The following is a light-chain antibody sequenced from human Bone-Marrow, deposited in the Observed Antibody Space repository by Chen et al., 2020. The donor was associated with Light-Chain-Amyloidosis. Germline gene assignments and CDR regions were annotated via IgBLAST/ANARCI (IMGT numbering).Light chain of an antibody. CDR3: QSADSSGTYEVI. J-gene: IGLJ2*01. Sequence: SYELTQPPSVSVSPGQTARITCSGDDLPTKYAYWYQQKPGQAPVLVIHRDTERPSGISERFSGSSSGTTATLTISEVQAEDEADYHCQSADSSGTYEVIFGGGTKLTGL. CDR2: RDT. CDR1: DLPTKY. V-gene: IGLV3-25*03.